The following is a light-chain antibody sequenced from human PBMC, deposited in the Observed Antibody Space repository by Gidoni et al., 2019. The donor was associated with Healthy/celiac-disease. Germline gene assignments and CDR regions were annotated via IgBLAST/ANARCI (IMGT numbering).Light chain of an antibody. J-gene: IGKJ2*01. CDR2: GAS. Sequence: EIVLTQSPGTLSLSPGERATLSCRASQSVSSSYLAWYQQTPGQAPRLLIYGASSRATGIPDRFSGRGSGTDFTLTISRLEPEDVAVYYCQQYGSSPLTFGQGTKLEIK. V-gene: IGKV3-20*01. CDR3: QQYGSSPLT. CDR1: QSVSSSY.